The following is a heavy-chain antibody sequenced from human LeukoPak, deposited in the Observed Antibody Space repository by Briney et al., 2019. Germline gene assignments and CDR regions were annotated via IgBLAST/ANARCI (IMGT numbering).Heavy chain of an antibody. D-gene: IGHD4-23*01. J-gene: IGHJ4*02. CDR3: ARESAYGGNPNGY. CDR2: IYSGGTT. CDR1: GFTVSSNY. Sequence: GGSLRLSCAASGFTVSSNYMSWVRQPPGKGLEWVSVIYSGGTTHYADSVKGRFTISRDNSRNKLHLQMNSVRPEDTAVYYCARESAYGGNPNGYWGQGTLVTVSS. V-gene: IGHV3-53*01.